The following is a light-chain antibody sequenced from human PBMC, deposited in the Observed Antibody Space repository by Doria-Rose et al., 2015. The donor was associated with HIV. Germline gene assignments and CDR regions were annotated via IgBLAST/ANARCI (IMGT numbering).Light chain of an antibody. CDR1: SSNIGVGFD. CDR3: QSYDSRLSVYV. CDR2: GNT. J-gene: IGLJ1*01. V-gene: IGLV1-40*01. Sequence: QSVLTQPPSVSGAPGQRVAISCTWSSSNIGVGFDVNWYQQFPGTAPKLLIHGNTNRPSGVPDRFSGSKSGTSASLAISGLRAEDEADYYCQSYDSRLSVYVFGTGTKVTVL.